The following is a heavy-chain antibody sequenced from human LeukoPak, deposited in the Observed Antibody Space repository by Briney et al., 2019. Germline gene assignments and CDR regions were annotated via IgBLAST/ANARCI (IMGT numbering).Heavy chain of an antibody. CDR3: ARDQVQWLAAYGMDV. J-gene: IGHJ6*02. V-gene: IGHV1-3*01. Sequence: GASVKVSCKASGYTFTSYGISWVRQVPGQRLEWMGWINAGNANTKYSQKFQGRVTITRDTSASTAFMDLSSLRSEDTAVYYCARDQVQWLAAYGMDVWGQGTTVTVSS. CDR1: GYTFTSYG. D-gene: IGHD6-19*01. CDR2: INAGNANT.